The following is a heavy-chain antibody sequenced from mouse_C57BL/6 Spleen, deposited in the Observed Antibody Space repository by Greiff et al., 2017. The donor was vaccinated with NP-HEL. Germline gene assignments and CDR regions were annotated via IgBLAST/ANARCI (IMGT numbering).Heavy chain of an antibody. V-gene: IGHV5-6*01. CDR1: GFTFSSYG. J-gene: IGHJ3*01. D-gene: IGHD2-5*01. CDR3: ARDSNLLFAY. Sequence: EVKLVESGGDLVKPGGSLKLSCAASGFTFSSYGMSWVRQTPDKRLEWVATISSGGSYTYYPDSVKGRFTISRDNAKNTLYLQMSSLKSEDTAMYYCARDSNLLFAYWGQGTLVTVSA. CDR2: ISSGGSYT.